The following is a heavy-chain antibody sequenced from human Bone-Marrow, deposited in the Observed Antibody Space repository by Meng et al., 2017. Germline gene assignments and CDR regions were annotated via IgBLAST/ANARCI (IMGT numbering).Heavy chain of an antibody. V-gene: IGHV4-38-2*02. CDR3: ARDHYYYYGMDV. CDR1: GYSISSGYY. CDR2: IYHSGST. J-gene: IGHJ6*02. Sequence: SETLSLTCVVSGYSISSGYYWGWIRQPPGKGLEWIGSIYHSGSTYYNPSLKSRVTISVDTSKNQFSLKLSSVTAADPAVYYCARDHYYYYGMDVRGQGTTVTVSS.